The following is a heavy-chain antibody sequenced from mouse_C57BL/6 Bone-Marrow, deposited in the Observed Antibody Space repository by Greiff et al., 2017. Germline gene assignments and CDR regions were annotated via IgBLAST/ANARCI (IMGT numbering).Heavy chain of an antibody. CDR2: FHPSDSDT. J-gene: IGHJ4*01. CDR3: AIEFITTVVAPMDY. V-gene: IGHV1-74*01. CDR1: GYTFTSYW. D-gene: IGHD1-1*01. Sequence: QVQLQQPGAELVKPGASVTVSCKASGYTFTSYWMHWVKQRPGQGLEWFGRFHPSDSDTNYNQKFKGKATLTVDKSSSTAYLQLSSLTSEDSAVYYCAIEFITTVVAPMDYWGQGTSVTVSS.